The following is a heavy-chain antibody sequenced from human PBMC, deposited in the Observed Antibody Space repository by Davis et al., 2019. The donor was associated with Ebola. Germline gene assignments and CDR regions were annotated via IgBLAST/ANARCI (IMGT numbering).Heavy chain of an antibody. V-gene: IGHV3-53*01. J-gene: IGHJ6*03. CDR1: GVPFSRYA. CDR2: IYDGGAT. Sequence: PGGSLRLSCAGSGVPFSRYAMSWVRQAPGKGLEWVSLIYDGGATYYVDSVEGRFTISRDIPKDTLDLQMNNLRADDTAVYYCASGAGYPYYMDVWGKGTTVTVSS. D-gene: IGHD6-25*01. CDR3: ASGAGYPYYMDV.